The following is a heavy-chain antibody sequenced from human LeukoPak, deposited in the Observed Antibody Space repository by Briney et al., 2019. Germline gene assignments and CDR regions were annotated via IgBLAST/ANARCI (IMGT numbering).Heavy chain of an antibody. CDR2: INHSGST. D-gene: IGHD3-3*01. CDR1: GGSFSGYY. CDR3: ARGTDFWSGYYGY. V-gene: IGHV4-34*01. J-gene: IGHJ4*02. Sequence: SETLSLTCAVYGGSFSGYYWSWIRQPPGKGLEWVGEINHSGSTNYNPSLKSRVTISVDTSKNQFSLKLSSVTAADTAVYYCARGTDFWSGYYGYWGQGTLVTVSS.